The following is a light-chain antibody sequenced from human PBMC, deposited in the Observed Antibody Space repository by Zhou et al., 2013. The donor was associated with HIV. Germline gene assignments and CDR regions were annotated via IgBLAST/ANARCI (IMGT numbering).Light chain of an antibody. J-gene: IGKJ4*01. Sequence: DIQMAQSPSSLSASVGDRVTITCRASQRIDNYLNWYQQKPGKAPKLLIYGASSLQSGVPSRFSGSGSGAEFTLTISSLQPEDFATYFCQQGNTFLALTFGGGTKVEIK. V-gene: IGKV1-39*01. CDR1: QRIDNY. CDR2: GAS. CDR3: QQGNTFLALT.